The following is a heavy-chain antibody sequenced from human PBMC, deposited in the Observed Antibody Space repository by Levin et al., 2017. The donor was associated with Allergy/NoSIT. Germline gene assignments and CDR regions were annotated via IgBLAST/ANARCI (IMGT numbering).Heavy chain of an antibody. J-gene: IGHJ5*02. CDR1: GYTFTSYG. V-gene: IGHV1-18*01. CDR3: AREWRGSNPWVNWFDP. D-gene: IGHD4-23*01. CDR2: ISVYNGNT. Sequence: ASVKVSCKASGYTFTSYGISWVRQAPGQGLEWMGWISVYNGNTKYAQKFQGRVTMTTDTSTSTAYMEVRSLRSDDTAIYYCAREWRGSNPWVNWFDPWGQGTLVTVSS.